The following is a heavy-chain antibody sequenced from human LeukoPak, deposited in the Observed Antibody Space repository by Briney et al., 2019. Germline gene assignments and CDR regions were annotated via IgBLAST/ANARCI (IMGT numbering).Heavy chain of an antibody. Sequence: PSETLSLTCAVYGGSFSGYYWSWIRQPPGKGLEWIGEINHSGSTNYNPSLKSRVTISVDTSKDQFSLKLSSVTAADTAVYYCAAGKVATPLDYWGQGTLVTVSS. V-gene: IGHV4-34*01. J-gene: IGHJ4*02. CDR3: AAGKVATPLDY. D-gene: IGHD2-15*01. CDR1: GGSFSGYY. CDR2: INHSGST.